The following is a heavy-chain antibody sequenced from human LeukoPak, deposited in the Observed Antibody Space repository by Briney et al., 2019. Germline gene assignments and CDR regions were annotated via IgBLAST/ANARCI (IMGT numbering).Heavy chain of an antibody. CDR2: VDWDDAK. CDR3: ARENNYGYDY. CDR1: GFSLSTSGMY. Sequence: SGPALVKPTRTLTLTCTCSGFSLSTSGMYMSWIRQPPGKALEWLARVDWDDAKYYSTSLKTRLTISKDTSKNQVVLTMTNMDPVDTATYYCARENNYGYDYWGQGTLVTVSS. D-gene: IGHD5-18*01. J-gene: IGHJ4*02. V-gene: IGHV2-70*11.